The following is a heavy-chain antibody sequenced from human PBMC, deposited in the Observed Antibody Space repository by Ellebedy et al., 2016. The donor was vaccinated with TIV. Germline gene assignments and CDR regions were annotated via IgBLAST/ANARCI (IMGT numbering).Heavy chain of an antibody. V-gene: IGHV3-33*08. CDR3: ARGGSSWYIDFDY. Sequence: GGSLRLSCAASGFTFSSYAMSWVRQAPGKGLEWVAVIWYDGSNKYYADSVKGRFTISRDNSKNTPYLQMNSLRAEDTAVYYCARGGSSWYIDFDYWGQGTLATVSS. CDR2: IWYDGSNK. CDR1: GFTFSSYA. D-gene: IGHD6-13*01. J-gene: IGHJ4*02.